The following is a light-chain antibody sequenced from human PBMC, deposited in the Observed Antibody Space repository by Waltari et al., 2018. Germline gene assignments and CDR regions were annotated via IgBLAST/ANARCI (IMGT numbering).Light chain of an antibody. CDR3: QQSYTTPRT. V-gene: IGKV1-39*01. CDR2: STS. Sequence: DIQMTQSPSSLSASVGDRVPITCRASQSSSIYVYRYQQKSRRAPNLLIYSTSTLQGGVPSRFRGSGAGTDFTLTISSLQPEDLATYYCQQSYTTPRTFGQGTKVEIK. CDR1: QSSSIY. J-gene: IGKJ1*01.